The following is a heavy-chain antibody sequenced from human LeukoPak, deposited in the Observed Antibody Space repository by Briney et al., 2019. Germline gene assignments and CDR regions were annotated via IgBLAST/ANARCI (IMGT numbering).Heavy chain of an antibody. CDR3: AKDLGATDAFDI. CDR1: GFTYSSYS. Sequence: GGSVRLSRGASGFTYSSYSMNGVRQPPGRGLEGVSALSWSGGSTYYAVSVKGRFTSARDNSKKTLYMQMNSLRAEDTAVYYCAKDLGATDAFDIWGQGTMVTVSS. D-gene: IGHD1-26*01. V-gene: IGHV3-23*01. J-gene: IGHJ3*02. CDR2: LSWSGGST.